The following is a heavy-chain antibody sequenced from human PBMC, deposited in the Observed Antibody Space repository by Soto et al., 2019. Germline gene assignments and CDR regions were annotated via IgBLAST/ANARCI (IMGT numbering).Heavy chain of an antibody. CDR1: GFTFSDYV. CDR3: AKARNSVINYNYYDNMDL. D-gene: IGHD3-10*01. Sequence: QVQLVESGGGVVQPGGSLRLTCAASGFTFSDYVIHWVRQARGKGLGWVDIAYYVASDTSYVYSVKGRFTISRDNSGNTAFLEMNRLRVEDTAVYYCAKARNSVINYNYYDNMDLWGQGTTVTVSS. V-gene: IGHV3-30*18. CDR2: AYYVASDT. J-gene: IGHJ6*02.